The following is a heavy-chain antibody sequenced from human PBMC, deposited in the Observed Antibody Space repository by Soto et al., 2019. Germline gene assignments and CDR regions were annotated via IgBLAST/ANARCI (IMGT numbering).Heavy chain of an antibody. J-gene: IGHJ4*02. V-gene: IGHV4-34*01. CDR2: INHSGST. CDR3: ARVGGGWYERLKGEDY. CDR1: GGSFSGYY. Sequence: PSETLSLTCAVYGGSFSGYYWSWIRQPPGKGLEWIGEINHSGSTNYTPSLKSRVTISVDTSKNQFSLKLSSVTAADTAVYYCARVGGGWYERLKGEDYWGQGTLVTVSS. D-gene: IGHD6-19*01.